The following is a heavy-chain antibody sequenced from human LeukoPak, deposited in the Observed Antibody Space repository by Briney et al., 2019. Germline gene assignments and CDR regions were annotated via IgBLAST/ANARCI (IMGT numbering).Heavy chain of an antibody. V-gene: IGHV4-34*01. CDR3: ARVPRGDSYVHWYFDL. J-gene: IGHJ2*01. CDR1: GFTFNTYA. CDR2: INHRGST. D-gene: IGHD5-18*01. Sequence: GSLRLSCAASGFTFNTYAMHWVRQAPGKGLEWIGEINHRGSTNYNPSLKSRVTMSVDTSKNQFSLKLSSVTAADTAVYYCARVPRGDSYVHWYFDLWGRGTVVTVSS.